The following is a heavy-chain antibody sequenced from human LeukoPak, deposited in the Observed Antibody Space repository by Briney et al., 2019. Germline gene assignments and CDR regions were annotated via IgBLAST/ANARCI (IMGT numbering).Heavy chain of an antibody. CDR3: ASGVVGGSYGMVV. Sequence: SETLSLTCTVSGGSISSYYWTWIRQPAGKGLEWIGRIYTSGSTNYNPSLKSRVTMSADTSKKQFSLKLSSVTAADTGVYYCASGVVGGSYGMVVWGQGTTVTVSS. V-gene: IGHV4-4*07. J-gene: IGHJ6*02. D-gene: IGHD1-26*01. CDR2: IYTSGST. CDR1: GGSISSYY.